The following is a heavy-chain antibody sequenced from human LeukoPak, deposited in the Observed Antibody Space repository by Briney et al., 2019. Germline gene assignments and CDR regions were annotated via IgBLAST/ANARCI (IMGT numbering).Heavy chain of an antibody. CDR3: ARSIAAPSYYYGMDV. J-gene: IGHJ6*02. D-gene: IGHD6-6*01. V-gene: IGHV3-48*03. CDR2: ISSSGSTI. Sequence: GGSLRLSCAASGFTFSSCEMTWVRQAPGKGLEWVSYISSSGSTIYYADSVKGRFTISRDNAKNSLYLQMNSLRAEDTAVYYCARSIAAPSYYYGMDVWGQGTTVTVSS. CDR1: GFTFSSCE.